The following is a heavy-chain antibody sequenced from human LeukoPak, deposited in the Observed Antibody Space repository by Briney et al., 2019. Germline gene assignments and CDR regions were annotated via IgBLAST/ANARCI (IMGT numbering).Heavy chain of an antibody. CDR2: IYHDGST. V-gene: IGHV4-4*02. J-gene: IGHJ4*02. Sequence: SETLSLTCAVSGGSISSNNWWIWVRQSPEKGLEWIGEIYHDGSTNYNPSLKSRVTISMDKSKNQLSLKLNFVTAADTAVYYCARDRGYDSSGYYPYYFDYWGQGTLVTVSS. D-gene: IGHD3-22*01. CDR1: GGSISSNNW. CDR3: ARDRGYDSSGYYPYYFDY.